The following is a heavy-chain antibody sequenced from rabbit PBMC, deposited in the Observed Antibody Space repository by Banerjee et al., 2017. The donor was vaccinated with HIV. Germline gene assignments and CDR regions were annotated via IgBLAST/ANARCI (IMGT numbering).Heavy chain of an antibody. V-gene: IGHV1S45*01. CDR1: GFSFSSSYY. Sequence: QEQLEESGGDLVKPEGSLTLTCTASGFSFSSSYYICWVRQAPGKGLEWIACIYAGSSGSTYYASWAKGRFTISKTSSTTVTLQMTSLTAADTATYFCAREYTYGYAGYAYEGHFNLWGPGTLVTVS. J-gene: IGHJ4*01. CDR2: IYAGSSGST. CDR3: AREYTYGYAGYAYEGHFNL. D-gene: IGHD6-1*01.